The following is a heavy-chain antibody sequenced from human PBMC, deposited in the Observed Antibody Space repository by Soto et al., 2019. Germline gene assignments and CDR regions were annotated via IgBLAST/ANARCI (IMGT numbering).Heavy chain of an antibody. CDR1: GYTFTGYY. V-gene: IGHV1-2*02. CDR3: ARALKSGGGY. J-gene: IGHJ4*02. D-gene: IGHD3-10*01. CDR2: ISPDSGDT. Sequence: QVQLVQSGAEVKKPGASVKVSCKASGYTFTGYYIHWVRQAPGQGLEWMGWISPDSGDTKCAQKFQGRVTMTRDTSISTAYMELSSLISDDTAVYYWARALKSGGGYWGQGTLVTVSS.